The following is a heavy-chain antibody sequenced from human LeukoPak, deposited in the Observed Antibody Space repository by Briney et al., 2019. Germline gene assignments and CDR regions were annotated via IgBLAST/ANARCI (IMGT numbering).Heavy chain of an antibody. CDR1: GDSISSGDYY. J-gene: IGHJ4*02. V-gene: IGHV4-61*02. CDR2: ISTSGTP. Sequence: SETLSLTCTVSGDSISSGDYYWNWIRQPAGKRLEWIGRISTSGTPNYNPSFRGRLTISIDTSKNQFSLNLRSVTAAETGIYYCARGPYWAQGTLVTVSS. CDR3: ARGPY.